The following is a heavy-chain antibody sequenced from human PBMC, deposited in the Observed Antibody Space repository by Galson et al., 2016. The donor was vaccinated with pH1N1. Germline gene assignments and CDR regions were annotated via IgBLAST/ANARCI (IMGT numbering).Heavy chain of an antibody. CDR3: ARNGYGDYVGYFDY. CDR1: GFSLSTSGVG. Sequence: ALVKPTQTLTLTCTFSGFSLSTSGVGVGWIRQPPGKALEWLALIYWDDDKRYSPSLKSRLTITKDTSKNQVVLTMTNMDPVDTATYYCARNGYGDYVGYFDYWGQGTLVTVSP. J-gene: IGHJ4*02. CDR2: IYWDDDK. V-gene: IGHV2-5*02. D-gene: IGHD4-17*01.